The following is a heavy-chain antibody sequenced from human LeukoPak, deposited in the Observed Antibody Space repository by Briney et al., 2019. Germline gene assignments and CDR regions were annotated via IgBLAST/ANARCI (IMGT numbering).Heavy chain of an antibody. Sequence: PSETLSLTCAVYGGSFSGYYWSWIRQPPGKGLEWIGEINHSGSTNYNPSLKSRVTISVDTSKNQFSLKLSSVTAADTAVYYCARTAVAANSWFDPWGQGTLVTVSS. V-gene: IGHV4-34*01. CDR1: GGSFSGYY. CDR2: INHSGST. CDR3: ARTAVAANSWFDP. D-gene: IGHD6-19*01. J-gene: IGHJ5*02.